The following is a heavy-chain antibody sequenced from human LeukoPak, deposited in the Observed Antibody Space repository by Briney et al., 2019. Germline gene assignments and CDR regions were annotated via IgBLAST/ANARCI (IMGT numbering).Heavy chain of an antibody. CDR3: ARTTTMVRGVIIGFDY. CDR1: GGSISSSSYC. CDR2: FYCSGST. J-gene: IGHJ4*02. V-gene: IGHV4-39*07. D-gene: IGHD3-10*01. Sequence: PSETLSLTCTVSGGSISSSSYCWGWIRQPPGKGLEWIGSFYCSGSTYYNPSLKSRVTISVDTSKNQFSLKLSSVTAADTAVYYCARTTTMVRGVIIGFDYWGQGTLVTVSS.